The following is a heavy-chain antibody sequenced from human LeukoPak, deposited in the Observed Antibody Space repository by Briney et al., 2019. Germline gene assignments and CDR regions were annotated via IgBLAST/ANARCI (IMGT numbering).Heavy chain of an antibody. D-gene: IGHD5-24*01. CDR1: GFSVSSNY. CDR2: IYSGGVT. CDR3: ARGLVEMATVYFDY. J-gene: IGHJ4*02. Sequence: GSLRLSCAASGFSVSSNYMSWVRQAPGKGLEWVSLIYSGGVTYYADSVKGRFTVSRDNSKNTLYLQMNSLRAEDTAVYYCARGLVEMATVYFDYWGQGTLVTVSS. V-gene: IGHV3-53*01.